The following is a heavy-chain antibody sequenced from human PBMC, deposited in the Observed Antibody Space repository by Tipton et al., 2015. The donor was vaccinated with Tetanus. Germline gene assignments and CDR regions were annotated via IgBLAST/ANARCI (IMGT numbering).Heavy chain of an antibody. Sequence: QVQLVQSGAEVKKPGASVKVSCTASGYTFTSYGISWVRQAPGQGLAWMGWISAYNGNTNYAQQLQGRVTMTTDTSTRTAYMELRSLRSDDTAVYYGAREEGYPRGSYYPSATPADYWGQGTLVTVSS. V-gene: IGHV1-18*04. CDR2: ISAYNGNT. CDR1: GYTFTSYG. CDR3: AREEGYPRGSYYPSATPADY. J-gene: IGHJ4*02. D-gene: IGHD1-26*01.